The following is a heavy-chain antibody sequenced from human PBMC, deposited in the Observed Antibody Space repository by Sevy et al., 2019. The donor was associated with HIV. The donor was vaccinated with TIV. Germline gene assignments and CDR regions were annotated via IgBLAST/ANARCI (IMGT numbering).Heavy chain of an antibody. Sequence: SETLSLTCAVYGGSFSGYYWSWIRQPPGKGLEWIGEINHSGSTNYNPSLKSQVTISVDTSKNQFSLKLSSVTAADTAVYYCARGRITMVRGVKYYYYGMDVWGQGTTVTVSS. CDR3: ARGRITMVRGVKYYYYGMDV. J-gene: IGHJ6*02. D-gene: IGHD3-10*01. V-gene: IGHV4-34*01. CDR1: GGSFSGYY. CDR2: INHSGST.